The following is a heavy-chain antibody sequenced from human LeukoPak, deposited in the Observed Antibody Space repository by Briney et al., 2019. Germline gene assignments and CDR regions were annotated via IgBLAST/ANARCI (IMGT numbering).Heavy chain of an antibody. J-gene: IGHJ4*02. Sequence: SETLSLTCTVSGGSISGYYWSWIRQPPGKGLEWIGYIYYSGSTNYNPSLKSRVAISADRSKNQFSLKLSSVTAADTAVYYCARDGDSSGWTRSDYWGQGTLVTVSS. D-gene: IGHD6-19*01. CDR1: GGSISGYY. V-gene: IGHV4-59*12. CDR2: IYYSGST. CDR3: ARDGDSSGWTRSDY.